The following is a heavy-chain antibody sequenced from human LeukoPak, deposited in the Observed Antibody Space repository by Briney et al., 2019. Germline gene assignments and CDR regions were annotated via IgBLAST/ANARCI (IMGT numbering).Heavy chain of an antibody. V-gene: IGHV4-61*05. CDR3: ATNLPGYSYGYWVA. CDR1: GGSISSSSYY. D-gene: IGHD5-18*01. Sequence: SETLSLTCTVSGGSISSSSYYWGWIRQPPGKGLECIGYIYYSGSTNYNPSLKSRVTISVDTSKRQISLKLTSVTTADTAVYYCATNLPGYSYGYWVAWGQGTLVTVSS. CDR2: IYYSGST. J-gene: IGHJ5*02.